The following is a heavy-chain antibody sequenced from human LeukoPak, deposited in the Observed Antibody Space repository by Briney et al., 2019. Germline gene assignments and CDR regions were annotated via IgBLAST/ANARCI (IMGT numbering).Heavy chain of an antibody. CDR1: GFTFSSYA. Sequence: GGSLRLSCAASGFTFSSYAMTWVRQAPGKGLEWVSGISGSGDLTYYAGSVKGRFTISRDNSKNTLSLQMNSLRAEDTAVYYCAKEQYSYGPFDYWGQGTLVTVSS. CDR3: AKEQYSYGPFDY. CDR2: ISGSGDLT. J-gene: IGHJ4*02. V-gene: IGHV3-23*01. D-gene: IGHD5-18*01.